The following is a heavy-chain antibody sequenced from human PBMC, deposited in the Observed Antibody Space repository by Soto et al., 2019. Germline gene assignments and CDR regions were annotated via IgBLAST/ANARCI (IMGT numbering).Heavy chain of an antibody. CDR1: GGSISSSSYY. J-gene: IGHJ5*02. V-gene: IGHV4-39*01. CDR3: ARINSSSCYGWVDWFDP. D-gene: IGHD6-13*01. CDR2: IYYSGST. Sequence: QLQLQESGPGLVKPSETLSLTCTVSGGSISSSSYYWGWIRQPPGKGLEWIGSIYYSGSTYYNPSLKSRVTIAADTSKNQCSRKLSSVTAADTAVYYCARINSSSCYGWVDWFDPWGQGTLVTVSS.